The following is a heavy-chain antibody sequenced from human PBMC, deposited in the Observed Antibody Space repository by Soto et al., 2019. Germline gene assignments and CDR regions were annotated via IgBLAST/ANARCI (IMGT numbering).Heavy chain of an antibody. CDR3: ARSAYIVVVPAAIFDY. CDR2: IIPIFGTA. CDR1: GGTFSSYA. J-gene: IGHJ4*02. V-gene: IGHV1-69*01. Sequence: QVQLVQSGAEVKKPGSSVKVSCKASGGTFSSYAISWVRQAPGQGLEWMGGIIPIFGTANYAQKFQGRVTITTDESTSTAYMELSRLRSEDTAVYYCARSAYIVVVPAAIFDYWGQGTLVTVSS. D-gene: IGHD2-2*01.